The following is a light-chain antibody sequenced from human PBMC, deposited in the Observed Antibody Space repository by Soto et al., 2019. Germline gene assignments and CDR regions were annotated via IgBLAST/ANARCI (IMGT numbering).Light chain of an antibody. CDR1: TSDVGGYSF. CDR3: SSYTTSGTRV. Sequence: QSVLTQPASVSGSPGQSITISCTGTTSDVGGYSFVSWYQLHPGKAPKLMIYEVSNRPSGVSNRFSGSKSGNTASLTISGLQPEDESDYYCSSYTTSGTRVFGTGTKGT. J-gene: IGLJ1*01. CDR2: EVS. V-gene: IGLV2-14*01.